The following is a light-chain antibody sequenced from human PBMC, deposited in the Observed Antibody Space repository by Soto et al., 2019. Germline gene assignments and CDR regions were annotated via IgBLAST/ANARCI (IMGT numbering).Light chain of an antibody. CDR1: SSDIGSYNL. V-gene: IGLV2-23*01. Sequence: QSALTQPGSVSGSPGQSITLSCSGTSSDIGSYNLVSWYQQHPGKAPKVIIFEGSRLPSGVSSRFSGSKSGNTASLTISGLRPEDEADYYCSSYAGSNILVVFGGGTKVTVL. CDR2: EGS. CDR3: SSYAGSNILVV. J-gene: IGLJ2*01.